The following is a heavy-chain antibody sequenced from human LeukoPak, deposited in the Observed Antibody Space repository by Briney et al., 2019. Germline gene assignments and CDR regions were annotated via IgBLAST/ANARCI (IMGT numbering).Heavy chain of an antibody. V-gene: IGHV4-30-4*01. CDR1: GDSIRSGDNY. J-gene: IGHJ4*02. D-gene: IGHD3-22*01. CDR3: ARGSYYYDSTGHYFDY. CDR2: IYYTGST. Sequence: SETLSLTCSVSGDSIRSGDNYWSWVRQPPGKDLEWIGYIYYTGSTSYNPSLQSRAIMSVDTSKNQFSLKLTSVTVTDTAVYFCARGSYYYDSTGHYFDYWGPGTLVTVSS.